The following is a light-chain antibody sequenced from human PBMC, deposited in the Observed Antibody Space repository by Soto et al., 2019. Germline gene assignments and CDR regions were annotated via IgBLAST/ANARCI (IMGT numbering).Light chain of an antibody. V-gene: IGKV3-20*01. J-gene: IGKJ5*01. CDR3: QQYGTSLP. Sequence: EIELTQSPVTLSLSPGERATLSCRASQSVSSSYLAWYQQKPGQAPRLLIYGASTRATGIPDRFSGSGSGTDFTLTISRLEPEDFAVYYCQQYGTSLPFGQGTRLEIK. CDR1: QSVSSSY. CDR2: GAS.